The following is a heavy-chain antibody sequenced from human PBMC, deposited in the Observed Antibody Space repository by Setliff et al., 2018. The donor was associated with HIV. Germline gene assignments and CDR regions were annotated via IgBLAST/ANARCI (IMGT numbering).Heavy chain of an antibody. CDR3: ARWHPPYGFWEEDY. CDR2: LRPSGNT. V-gene: IGHV4-39*01. Sequence: ASETLSLTCTVSGGPFSSSSYYWGWIRQPPGKGLEWIGSLRPSGNTYYNPSLKSRVTISVDTSKNQFSLKLKSVTAADTAVYYCARWHPPYGFWEEDYWGQGTLVTVSS. D-gene: IGHD3-10*01. J-gene: IGHJ4*02. CDR1: GGPFSSSSYY.